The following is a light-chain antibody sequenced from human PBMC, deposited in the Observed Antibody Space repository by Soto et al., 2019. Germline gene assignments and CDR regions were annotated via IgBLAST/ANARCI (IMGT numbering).Light chain of an antibody. V-gene: IGKV3-15*01. CDR3: QEYSKCHLFT. J-gene: IGKJ3*01. CDR2: AAS. Sequence: EIVVTQSPGILSVSPGDRATLSCRASQSVGRNLAWYQQKPGQAPTLLIYAASTRATGLPPRFSGSGSGTDFTLTISSLQSEDFAVYYYQEYSKCHLFTFGPGTRVDIK. CDR1: QSVGRN.